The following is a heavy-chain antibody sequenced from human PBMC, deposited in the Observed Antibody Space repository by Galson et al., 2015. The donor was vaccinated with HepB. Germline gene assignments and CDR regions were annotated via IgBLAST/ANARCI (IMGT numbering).Heavy chain of an antibody. J-gene: IGHJ6*03. V-gene: IGHV5-51*01. CDR1: GYSFTSYW. CDR2: IYPGDSDT. Sequence: QSGAEVKKPGESLKISCKGSGYSFTSYWIGWVRQMPGKGLEWMGIIYPGDSDTRYSPSFQGQVTISADKSISTAYLQWSSLKASDTAMYYYARHRRGYSSSSDYYYYMDVWGKGTTVTVSS. CDR3: ARHRRGYSSSSDYYYYMDV. D-gene: IGHD6-6*01.